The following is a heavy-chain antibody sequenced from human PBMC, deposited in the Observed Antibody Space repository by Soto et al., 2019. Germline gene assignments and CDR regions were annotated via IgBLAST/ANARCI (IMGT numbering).Heavy chain of an antibody. J-gene: IGHJ4*02. CDR3: ARGILYYDFWHYFDY. V-gene: IGHV4-38-2*01. CDR1: GYSISSGYY. Sequence: QVQLQESGPGLVKPSETLSLTCAVSGYSISSGYYWGWIRQPPGKGLEWIGSIYHSGSTYYNPSLKSRVTISVDTSKNQFSLKLSSVTAADTAVYYCARGILYYDFWHYFDYWGQGTLVTVSS. D-gene: IGHD3-3*01. CDR2: IYHSGST.